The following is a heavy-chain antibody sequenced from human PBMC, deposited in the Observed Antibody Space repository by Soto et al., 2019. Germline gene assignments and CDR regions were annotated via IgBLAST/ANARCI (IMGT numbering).Heavy chain of an antibody. J-gene: IGHJ5*02. CDR1: GFTFSSYW. D-gene: IGHD6-19*01. CDR2: IKQDGSEK. V-gene: IGHV3-7*03. CDR3: ARDGRKAVAGNNGFDP. Sequence: EVQLVESGGGLVQPGGSLRLSCAASGFTFSSYWMSWVRQAPGKGLEWVANIKQDGSEKYYVDSVKGRFTISRDNAKNSLYLQMNSLRAEDTAVYYCARDGRKAVAGNNGFDPWGQGTLVTVSS.